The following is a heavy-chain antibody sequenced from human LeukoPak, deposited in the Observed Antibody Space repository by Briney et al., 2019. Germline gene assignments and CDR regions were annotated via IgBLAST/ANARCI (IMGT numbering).Heavy chain of an antibody. V-gene: IGHV5-51*01. CDR1: GYSFTTYW. Sequence: GASLQISCKGSGYSFTTYWIAWVRQMPGKGLEWMGVIYPGDSDTRYSPSFQGQVTLSADKSISTAYLQWSSLKASDTAIYCCARALVGAATLSYWGQGTLVTVSS. J-gene: IGHJ4*02. CDR2: IYPGDSDT. CDR3: ARALVGAATLSY. D-gene: IGHD1-26*01.